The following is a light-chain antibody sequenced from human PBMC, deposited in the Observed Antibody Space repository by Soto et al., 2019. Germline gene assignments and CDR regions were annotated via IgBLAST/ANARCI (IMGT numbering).Light chain of an antibody. V-gene: IGLV9-49*01. Sequence: QSVLTQPPSASASLGASVTLTCTLSSGYSNYKVDWYQQRPGKGPRFVMRVGTGGIVGSKGDGIPDRFSVLGSGLNRYLTIKNIQEEDESDYHCGADHGSGSNFMPVVFGGGTKLTVL. CDR3: GADHGSGSNFMPVV. J-gene: IGLJ2*01. CDR2: VGTGGIVG. CDR1: SGYSNYK.